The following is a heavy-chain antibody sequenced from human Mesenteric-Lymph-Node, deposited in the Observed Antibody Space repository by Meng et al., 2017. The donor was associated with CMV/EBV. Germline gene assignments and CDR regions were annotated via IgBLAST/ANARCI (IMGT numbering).Heavy chain of an antibody. Sequence: GESLKISCAASGFTFSSYSMNWVRQAPGKGLEWVSSISASGDKTYYADSVKGRFTISRDNSKNTLYLQMNRLRADDTAVYYCAKVLHSSSWYGGFDYWGQGTLVTVSS. CDR1: GFTFSSYS. D-gene: IGHD6-13*01. V-gene: IGHV3-23*01. J-gene: IGHJ4*02. CDR3: AKVLHSSSWYGGFDY. CDR2: ISASGDKT.